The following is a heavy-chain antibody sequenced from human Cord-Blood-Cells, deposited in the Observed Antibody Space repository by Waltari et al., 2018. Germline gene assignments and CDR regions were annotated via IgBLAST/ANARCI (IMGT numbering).Heavy chain of an antibody. Sequence: TETLTLTCTVSGFSLSNARMGVSWIRQPPGKALEWLAHIFSNDEKSYSTSLKSRLTISKDTSKSQVVLTMTNMDPVDTATYYCARIGKLSTGKGIRDAFDIWGQGTMVTVSS. CDR1: GFSLSNARMG. CDR2: IFSNDEK. V-gene: IGHV2-26*01. J-gene: IGHJ3*02. CDR3: ARIGKLSTGKGIRDAFDI. D-gene: IGHD4-17*01.